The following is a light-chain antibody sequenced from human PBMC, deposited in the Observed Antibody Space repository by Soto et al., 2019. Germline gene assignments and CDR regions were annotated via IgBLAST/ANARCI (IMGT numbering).Light chain of an antibody. J-gene: IGLJ2*01. CDR2: DIT. V-gene: IGLV2-14*03. Sequence: QSALTQPASVSGSPGQSITISCTGTSSDVGSYNYVSWYQQNPGKAPKLMIYDITNRPSGISNRFSGSMSENTASLTISGVQAEDEADYYCRSYTSSDKLVFGGGTKLTVL. CDR1: SSDVGSYNY. CDR3: RSYTSSDKLV.